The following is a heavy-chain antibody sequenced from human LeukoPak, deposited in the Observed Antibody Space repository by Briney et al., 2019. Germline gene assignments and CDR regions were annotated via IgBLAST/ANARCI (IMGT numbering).Heavy chain of an antibody. CDR2: ISYDGSNK. CDR1: GFTFSSYA. D-gene: IGHD3-16*01. J-gene: IGHJ5*02. CDR3: AKDYDHHNWFDP. Sequence: PGGSLRLSCAASGFTFSSYAMHWVRQAPGKGLEWVAIISYDGSNKYYADSVKGRFTISRDNSKNTLYLQMNSLRAEDTAVYYCAKDYDHHNWFDPWGQGTLVTVSS. V-gene: IGHV3-30*04.